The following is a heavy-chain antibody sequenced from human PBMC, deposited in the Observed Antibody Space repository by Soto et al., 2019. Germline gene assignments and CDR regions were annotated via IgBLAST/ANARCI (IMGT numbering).Heavy chain of an antibody. CDR3: ARVNVTLDL. CDR2: IHYGGNA. Sequence: QLQLQESGPGLVGPSETLSLTCTVSGGSINTYNLFWAWVRQPPGKGLEWIASIHYGGNAYYSPSLTTRVTISRDTATNRVSLELRSVTAADTAVYYCARVNVTLDLWGQGTLVTVSS. CDR1: GGSINTYNLF. J-gene: IGHJ4*02. D-gene: IGHD2-21*02. V-gene: IGHV4-39*01.